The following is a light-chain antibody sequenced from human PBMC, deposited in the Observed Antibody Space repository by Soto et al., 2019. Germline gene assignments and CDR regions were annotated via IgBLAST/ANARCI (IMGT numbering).Light chain of an antibody. Sequence: DIQMTQSPSSLSASVGDRVTITCQASQDISNHLNWYQQKPGRAPKLLIYDASNLEAGVPSRFRGSGSGTDFTFTISSLQPEDIATYYCQQYSHLITFGQGTRLEIK. J-gene: IGKJ5*01. V-gene: IGKV1-33*01. CDR3: QQYSHLIT. CDR2: DAS. CDR1: QDISNH.